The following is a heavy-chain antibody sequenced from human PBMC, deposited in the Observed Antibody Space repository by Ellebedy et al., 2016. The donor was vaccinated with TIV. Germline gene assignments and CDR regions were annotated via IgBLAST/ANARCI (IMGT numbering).Heavy chain of an antibody. CDR2: INQSGRA. Sequence: GSLRLSCAVYGGSFTGYYYSWIRQPPGKGLEWIGEINQSGRATYNPSLKGRVTISADMSKNQFSLRLTSVTAADTAVYYCARGFWSSGMDVWGQGTTVTVS. V-gene: IGHV4-34*01. CDR3: ARGFWSSGMDV. CDR1: GGSFTGYY. J-gene: IGHJ6*02. D-gene: IGHD2-8*02.